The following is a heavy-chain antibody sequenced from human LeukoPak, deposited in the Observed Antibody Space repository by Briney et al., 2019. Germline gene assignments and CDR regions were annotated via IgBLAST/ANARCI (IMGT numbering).Heavy chain of an antibody. Sequence: GGSLRLSCAASGFTFSSYSMNWVRQAPGKGLEWVSSISTSSSYIYYVDSVKGRFTISRDNAKNSLYLQMNSLRAEDTAVYYCAKLDCSGGSCYDWFDPWGQGTLVTVSS. CDR3: AKLDCSGGSCYDWFDP. J-gene: IGHJ5*02. V-gene: IGHV3-21*04. CDR1: GFTFSSYS. CDR2: ISTSSSYI. D-gene: IGHD2-15*01.